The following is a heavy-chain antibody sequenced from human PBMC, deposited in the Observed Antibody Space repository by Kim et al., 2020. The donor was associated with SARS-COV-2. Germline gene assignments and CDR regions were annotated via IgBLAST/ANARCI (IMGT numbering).Heavy chain of an antibody. V-gene: IGHV3-15*01. CDR1: GFTFSNAW. Sequence: GGSLRLSCAASGFTFSNAWMSWVRQAPGKGLEWVGRIKSKTDGGTTDYAAPVKGRFTISRDDSKNTLYLQMNSLKTEDTAVYYCTPLELYYGMDVWGQGTTVTVSS. CDR3: TPLELYYGMDV. CDR2: IKSKTDGGTT. D-gene: IGHD1-7*01. J-gene: IGHJ6*02.